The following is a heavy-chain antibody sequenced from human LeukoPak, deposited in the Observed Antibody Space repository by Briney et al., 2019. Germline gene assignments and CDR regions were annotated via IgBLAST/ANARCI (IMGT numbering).Heavy chain of an antibody. CDR2: ITSGFTP. Sequence: PGGSLSLSCAASGLTFSDYAMSWFRQAPGKRLEWVSGITSGFTPHYADSVKGRFTISRDNSKNTFHLQLNSLRAEDTAVYYCAKDYSESRVADVFFEYWGQGTLVTVSS. V-gene: IGHV3-23*01. D-gene: IGHD2-15*01. CDR3: AKDYSESRVADVFFEY. J-gene: IGHJ4*02. CDR1: GLTFSDYA.